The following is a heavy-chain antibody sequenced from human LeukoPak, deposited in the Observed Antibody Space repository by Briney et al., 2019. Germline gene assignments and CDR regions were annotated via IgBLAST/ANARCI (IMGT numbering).Heavy chain of an antibody. D-gene: IGHD4-23*01. CDR2: IHYSGST. CDR1: GGSVTSASHY. Sequence: PSETLSLTCTVSGGSVTSASHYWAWIRQPPGKGLEWIGSIHYSGSTYYSPSLKSRLTISGDTSKSQFSLKLTFVTAADTAVYYCTGHHDYGDKIDYWGQGTLVTVSS. V-gene: IGHV4-39*01. CDR3: TGHHDYGDKIDY. J-gene: IGHJ4*02.